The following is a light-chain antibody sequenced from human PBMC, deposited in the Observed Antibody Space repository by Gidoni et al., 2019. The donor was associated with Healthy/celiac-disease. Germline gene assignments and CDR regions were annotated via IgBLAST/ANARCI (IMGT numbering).Light chain of an antibody. CDR3: QQYNSYGT. CDR1: QGISNY. CDR2: AAS. Sequence: DIPMTQSPSSLSASVGDRVTITCRASQGISNYFAWFQQKPGKAPKSLIYAASRLQSGVATKFSGSGSGTDFTLTISSLQPEDLATYCCQQYNSYGTFGGGTKVEIK. J-gene: IGKJ4*01. V-gene: IGKV1-16*02.